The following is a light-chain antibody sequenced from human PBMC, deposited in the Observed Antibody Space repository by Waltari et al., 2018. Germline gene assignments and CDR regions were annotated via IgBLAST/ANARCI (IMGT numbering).Light chain of an antibody. CDR1: SGHCTYT. J-gene: IGLJ2*01. V-gene: IGLV4-69*01. Sequence: QLVLTQSPSASASLGASVKLTCTLSSGHCTYTIAWHQQQPEKGPRYLMRVNSDGTHSKGDGIPVRFSGSTSVGERHLTISSLQSEDEADYYCQTWGTGTVVFGGGTKLTVL. CDR3: QTWGTGTVV. CDR2: VNSDGTH.